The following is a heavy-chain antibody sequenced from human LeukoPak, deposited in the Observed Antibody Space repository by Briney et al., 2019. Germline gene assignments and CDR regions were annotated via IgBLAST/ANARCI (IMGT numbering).Heavy chain of an antibody. CDR1: GGSISSGGYY. J-gene: IGHJ4*02. CDR2: IYYSGST. V-gene: IGHV4-31*03. Sequence: SETLSLTCTVSGGSISSGGYYWSWIRQHPGKGLEWIGYIYYSGSTYYNPSLKSRVTISVDTSKNQFSLKLSSVTAADTAVYYCARGSDYDILTGYYAPFDYWGQGTLVTVSS. CDR3: ARGSDYDILTGYYAPFDY. D-gene: IGHD3-9*01.